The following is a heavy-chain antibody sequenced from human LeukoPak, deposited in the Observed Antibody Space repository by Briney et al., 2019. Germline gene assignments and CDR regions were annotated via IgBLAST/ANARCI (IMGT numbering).Heavy chain of an antibody. V-gene: IGHV3-30*03. D-gene: IGHD2-2*01. Sequence: GGSLRLSCAASGFTFSSYGMHWVRQAPGKGLEWVAVISYDGSNKYYADSVNGRFTISRDNSKNTLYLQMNSLRAEDTAVYYCASPIVVVPAATVGSGWPRPAFDIWGQGTMVTVSS. J-gene: IGHJ3*02. CDR2: ISYDGSNK. CDR3: ASPIVVVPAATVGSGWPRPAFDI. CDR1: GFTFSSYG.